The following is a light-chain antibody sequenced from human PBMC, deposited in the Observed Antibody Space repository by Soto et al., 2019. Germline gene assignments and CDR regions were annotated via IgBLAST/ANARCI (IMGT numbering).Light chain of an antibody. V-gene: IGLV2-8*01. CDR2: EVN. CDR3: SSYAGSNWYV. CDR1: NSAVGGYNY. Sequence: QSALTQPPSASGSPGQSVTISCTGINSAVGGYNYVSWYQQYPGKAPKLIIYEVNERPSGVPDRFSGSKSGNTASLTVSGLQTADEADYYCSSYAGSNWYVFGTGTKVTVL. J-gene: IGLJ1*01.